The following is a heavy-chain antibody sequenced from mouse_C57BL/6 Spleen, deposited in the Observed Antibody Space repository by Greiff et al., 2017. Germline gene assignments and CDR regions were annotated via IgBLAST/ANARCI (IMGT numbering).Heavy chain of an antibody. CDR3: ARQGDGNSPWFAY. D-gene: IGHD2-1*01. Sequence: EVKLVESGGDLVKPGGSLKLSCAASGFTFSSYGMSWVRQTPDKRLEWVATISSGGSYTYYPDSVKGRFTISRDNAKNTLYLQTSSLKSEDTAMYYCARQGDGNSPWFAYWGQGTLVTVSA. J-gene: IGHJ3*01. CDR1: GFTFSSYG. V-gene: IGHV5-6*01. CDR2: ISSGGSYT.